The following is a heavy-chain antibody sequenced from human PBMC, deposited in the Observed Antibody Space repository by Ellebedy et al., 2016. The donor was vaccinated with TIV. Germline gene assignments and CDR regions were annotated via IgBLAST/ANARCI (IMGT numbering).Heavy chain of an antibody. D-gene: IGHD5-24*01. V-gene: IGHV3-11*01. CDR1: GFTFSDYY. CDR2: ISSSGSTI. CDR3: ARDRDGYIGQIDY. Sequence: GESLKISCAASGFTFSDYYMSWIRQAPGKGLEWVSYISSSGSTIYYADSVKGRFTISRANAKNSLYLQMNSLRAEDTAVYYCARDRDGYIGQIDYWGQGTLVTVSS. J-gene: IGHJ4*02.